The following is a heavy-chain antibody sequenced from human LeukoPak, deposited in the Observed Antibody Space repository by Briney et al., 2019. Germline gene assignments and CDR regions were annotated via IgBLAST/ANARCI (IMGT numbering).Heavy chain of an antibody. V-gene: IGHV4-31*03. D-gene: IGHD1-7*01. CDR2: IYYSGST. Sequence: SETLSLTCTVSGGSISSGGYYWSWIRQHPGKGLEWIGYIYYSGSTYYNPSLKSRVTISVDTSKNQFSLKLSSVTAADAAVYYCARVRRTRSFDYWGQGTLVTVSS. J-gene: IGHJ4*02. CDR3: ARVRRTRSFDY. CDR1: GGSISSGGYY.